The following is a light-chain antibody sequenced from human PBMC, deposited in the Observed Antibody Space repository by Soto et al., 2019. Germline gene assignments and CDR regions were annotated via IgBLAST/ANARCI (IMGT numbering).Light chain of an antibody. J-gene: IGKJ5*01. V-gene: IGKV1-5*01. Sequence: QKTQRASSRGAAERARVTITCRASQSISSWLAWYQQKPGKAPKLLIYDASSLESGVPSRFSGSGSGTEFTLTISSLQSEDFAVHYCQQYNTLPPDPCAQGTRLEIK. CDR1: QSISSW. CDR3: QQYNTLPPDP. CDR2: DAS.